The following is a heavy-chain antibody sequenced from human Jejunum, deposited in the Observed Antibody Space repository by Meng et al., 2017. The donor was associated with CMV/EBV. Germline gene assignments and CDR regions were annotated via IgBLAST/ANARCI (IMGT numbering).Heavy chain of an antibody. D-gene: IGHD3-10*01. Sequence: QVQLVESGXGVVQPGGSLRLSCAASGFTFSSYGMHWVRQAPGKGLENVASIRYDGSNKNYADSVKGRFTISRDNSKNTLYLQMNSLRTEDTAVYYCTKDQVLLWGQGTLVTVSS. J-gene: IGHJ4*02. CDR1: GFTFSSYG. CDR3: TKDQVLL. CDR2: IRYDGSNK. V-gene: IGHV3-30*02.